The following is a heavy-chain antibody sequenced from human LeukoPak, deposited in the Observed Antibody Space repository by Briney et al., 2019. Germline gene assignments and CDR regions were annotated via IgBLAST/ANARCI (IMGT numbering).Heavy chain of an antibody. J-gene: IGHJ4*02. V-gene: IGHV3-74*01. Sequence: GGSLRLSCVASGFTLSDYCMHWVRQVPGKGLVWASRIENIERSPGYADSVKGRFTTSRDDAKNTLYLEMNSLRAEDTAVYFCARGRGLIEGYFDYWSQGTLVTVSS. CDR1: GFTLSDYC. CDR2: IENIERSP. CDR3: ARGRGLIEGYFDY. D-gene: IGHD3-22*01.